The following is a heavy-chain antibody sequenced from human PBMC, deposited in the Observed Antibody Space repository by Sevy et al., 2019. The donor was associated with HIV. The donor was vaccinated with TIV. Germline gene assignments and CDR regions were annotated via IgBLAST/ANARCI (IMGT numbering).Heavy chain of an antibody. V-gene: IGHV3-11*01. Sequence: GGSLRLSCAASGFTFSDYYMSWIRQAPGKGLEWVSYISSSGSTIYYADSVKGRFTISRDNAKNSLYLQMNSLRAEDTAVDYCARALKGATIKGGYFDYWGQGTLVTVSS. D-gene: IGHD5-12*01. CDR3: ARALKGATIKGGYFDY. J-gene: IGHJ4*02. CDR1: GFTFSDYY. CDR2: ISSSGSTI.